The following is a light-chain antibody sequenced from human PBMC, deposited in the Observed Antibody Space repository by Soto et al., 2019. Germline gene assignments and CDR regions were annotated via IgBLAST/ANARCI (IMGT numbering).Light chain of an antibody. J-gene: IGKJ2*01. CDR1: QTLRRTY. V-gene: IGKV3-20*01. Sequence: EIVLLQSPGTLSLSPGERATLSCRASQTLRRTYIAWYQQKPGQAPRVLIYGASKRATGIPDRFSGSGSGTDFSLTISRLEPEYFAVYYCHQYDNAPQTYGHGTKVQIK. CDR3: HQYDNAPQT. CDR2: GAS.